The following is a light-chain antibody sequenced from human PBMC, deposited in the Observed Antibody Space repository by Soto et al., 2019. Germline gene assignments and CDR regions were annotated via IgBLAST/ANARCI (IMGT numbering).Light chain of an antibody. J-gene: IGKJ1*01. Sequence: EIVLTQSPGTLSLSPGERATLSCRASQSVSSSYSAWYQQKPGQAPRLLLYGASSRATGIPDRFSGSGSGTDFTLTISRLEPEDFAVYYCQQYGSSPETFGQGTKVEIK. V-gene: IGKV3-20*01. CDR3: QQYGSSPET. CDR1: QSVSSSY. CDR2: GAS.